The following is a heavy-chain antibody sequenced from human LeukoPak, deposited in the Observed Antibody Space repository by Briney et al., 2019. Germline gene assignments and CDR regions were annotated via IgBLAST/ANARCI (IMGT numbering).Heavy chain of an antibody. CDR1: GGSISSYY. V-gene: IGHV4-59*01. CDR2: IYYSGST. J-gene: IGHJ3*02. D-gene: IGHD2-2*01. CDR3: ARESRSAAFDI. Sequence: VKPSETLSLTCNVSGGSISSYYWSWIRQPPGKGLEWIGYIYYSGSTNYNPSLNSRVTISVDTSKNQFSLKLSSVTAADTAVYYCARESRSAAFDIWGQGTMVTVSS.